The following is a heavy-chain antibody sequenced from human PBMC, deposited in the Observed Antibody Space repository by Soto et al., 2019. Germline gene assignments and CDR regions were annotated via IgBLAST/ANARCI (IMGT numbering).Heavy chain of an antibody. J-gene: IGHJ4*02. D-gene: IGHD3-3*01. Sequence: ASVKVSCKASGCTFSSYAISWVRQAPGQGLEWMGGIIPIFGTANYAQKFQGRVTITADKSTSTAYMELSSLRSEDTAVYYCARGGITIFGVVIFDYWGQGTLVTVSS. CDR1: GCTFSSYA. V-gene: IGHV1-69*06. CDR2: IIPIFGTA. CDR3: ARGGITIFGVVIFDY.